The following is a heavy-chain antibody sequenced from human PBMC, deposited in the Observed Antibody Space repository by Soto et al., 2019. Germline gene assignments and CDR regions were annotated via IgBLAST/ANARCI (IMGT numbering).Heavy chain of an antibody. V-gene: IGHV3-7*01. CDR2: IKQDGSQK. CDR1: GFTFSNYW. CDR3: ARVSLWTIYSTYYYYIDV. D-gene: IGHD3-3*01. J-gene: IGHJ6*03. Sequence: EVQLVESGGGLVQPGGSLRLSCAASGFTFSNYWMTWVRQAPGKGLEWVANIKQDGSQKNYVDSVKGRFTISRDNAKNSLYVEMNSLRAEDTAVYYCARVSLWTIYSTYYYYIDVWGKGTTVTVSS.